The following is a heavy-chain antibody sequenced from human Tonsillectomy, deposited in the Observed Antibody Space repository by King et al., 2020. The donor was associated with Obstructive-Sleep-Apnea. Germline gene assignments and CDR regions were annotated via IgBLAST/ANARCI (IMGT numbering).Heavy chain of an antibody. CDR1: GFTFSNFG. D-gene: IGHD3-22*01. V-gene: IGHV3-30*02. CDR2: IWYDGTNK. CDR3: AKDYDYYDSGGYPDY. Sequence: VQLVESGGGVVQPGRSLRLSCAASGFTFSNFGMHWVRQAPGKGLDWVAFIWYDGTNKYYADSVKGRFTISRDNSKNTLYLQMNSLRVEDTAVYYCAKDYDYYDSGGYPDYWGQGTLVTVSS. J-gene: IGHJ4*02.